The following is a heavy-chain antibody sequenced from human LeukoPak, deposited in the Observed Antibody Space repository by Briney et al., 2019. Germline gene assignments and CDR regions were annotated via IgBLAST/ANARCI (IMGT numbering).Heavy chain of an antibody. D-gene: IGHD2-2*01. CDR2: INHSGST. J-gene: IGHJ6*03. V-gene: IGHV4-34*01. Sequence: PSETLSLTCAVYGGSFSGYFWNWIRQSPWKGLEWIGEINHSGSTNYNPSLKSRVTISVDTSKNQFSLKLSSVTAADTAVYYCARVSTSFEAHNYYYMDVWGKGTTVTVSS. CDR1: GGSFSGYF. CDR3: ARVSTSFEAHNYYYMDV.